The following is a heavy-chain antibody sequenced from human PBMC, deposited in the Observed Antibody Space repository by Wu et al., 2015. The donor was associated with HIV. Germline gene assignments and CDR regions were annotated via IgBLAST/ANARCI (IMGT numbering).Heavy chain of an antibody. CDR3: ARADCSSTSCYYWFDP. J-gene: IGHJ5*02. Sequence: QVQLVQSGAEVKKPGASVKVSCKASGYTFTGYYMHWVRQAPGQGLEWMGWINPNSGGTNYAQKFQGRVTMTRDTSISTAYMELSRLRSDDTAVYYCARADCSSTSCYYWFDPWGQGTLVTVSS. CDR2: INPNSGGT. V-gene: IGHV1-2*02. CDR1: GYTFTGYY. D-gene: IGHD2-2*01.